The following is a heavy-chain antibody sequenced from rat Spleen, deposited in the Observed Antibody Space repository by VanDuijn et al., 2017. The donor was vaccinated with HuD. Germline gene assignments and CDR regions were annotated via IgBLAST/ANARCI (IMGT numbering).Heavy chain of an antibody. CDR1: GYSITSNY. V-gene: IGHV3-1*01. Sequence: EVQLQESGPGLVKPSQSLSLTCSVTGYSITSNYWGWIRKFPGNKMEWMGFINYSGSTSYIPSLKSRISITRDTSKNQFFLQVNSVTTEDTATYYCARGYYVAFADWGQGTLVTVSS. CDR3: ARGYYVAFAD. D-gene: IGHD1-12*01. CDR2: INYSGST. J-gene: IGHJ3*01.